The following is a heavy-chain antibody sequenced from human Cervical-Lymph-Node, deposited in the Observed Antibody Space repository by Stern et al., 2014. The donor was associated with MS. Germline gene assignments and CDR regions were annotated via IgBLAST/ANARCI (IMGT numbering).Heavy chain of an antibody. Sequence: VQLVQSGGGLVKPGGSLRLSCAASGFTFSSYSMNWVRQAPGKGLEWVASISSGGSYRYYADSLKGLLTISKDNANNSLYLQMNSLRAEDTAVYYCARGRGGNSRYYFDYWGHGTLVTVSS. J-gene: IGHJ4*01. V-gene: IGHV3-21*01. D-gene: IGHD4-23*01. CDR2: ISSGGSYR. CDR3: ARGRGGNSRYYFDY. CDR1: GFTFSSYS.